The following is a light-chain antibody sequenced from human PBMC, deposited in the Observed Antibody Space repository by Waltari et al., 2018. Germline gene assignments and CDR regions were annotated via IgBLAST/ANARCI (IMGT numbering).Light chain of an antibody. CDR2: RNA. V-gene: IGLV1-44*01. Sequence: QSVLTQPPSASGAPGQRVTISCSGSSSNIGSNIVNWYQPVPGTTPNLLIYRNAQGTSGVPDRFSGSKSGTSASLAISGLRSDDEAEYFCASWDDSLNGRWEFGGGTKVTVI. CDR3: ASWDDSLNGRWE. CDR1: SSNIGSNI. J-gene: IGLJ2*01.